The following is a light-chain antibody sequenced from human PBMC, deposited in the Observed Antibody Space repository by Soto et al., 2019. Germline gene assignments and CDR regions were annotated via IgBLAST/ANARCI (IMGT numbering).Light chain of an antibody. J-gene: IGKJ1*01. CDR2: KAS. Sequence: DIQMTQSPSTLSGSVGDRVTITCRASQTISSWLAWYQQKPGKAPKLLIYKASTLKSGVPSRFSGGGSGTEFTLTISSLQPDDFATYYCQHYNSYSEAFGLGTKVDIK. CDR3: QHYNSYSEA. CDR1: QTISSW. V-gene: IGKV1-5*03.